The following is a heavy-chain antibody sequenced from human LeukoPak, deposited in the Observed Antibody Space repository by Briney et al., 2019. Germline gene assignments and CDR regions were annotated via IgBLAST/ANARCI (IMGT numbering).Heavy chain of an antibody. CDR3: ASIAQYSTQ. V-gene: IGHV4-38-2*02. D-gene: IGHD5-18*01. CDR1: GYSISSGYY. CDR2: INHSGST. J-gene: IGHJ4*02. Sequence: SETLSLTCTVSGYSISSGYYWGWIRQPPGKGLEWIGEINHSGSTNYNPSLKSRVTISVDTSKNQFSLKLSSVTAADTAVYYCASIAQYSTQWGQGSLVTVSS.